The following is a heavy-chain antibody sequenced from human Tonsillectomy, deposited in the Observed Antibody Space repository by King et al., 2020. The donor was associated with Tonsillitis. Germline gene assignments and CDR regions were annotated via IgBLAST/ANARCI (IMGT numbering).Heavy chain of an antibody. Sequence: VQLVESGGGVVQPGGSLKLSCAASAFTFSNYAMHWVRQAPGKGLEWVAFIRYDVRDKKYAESVKGRFTISRDNSKNTLYLHMNSLRAEDTAVYYCAKDGTVPGTNSGSTFDLWGQGTIVTVSP. V-gene: IGHV3-30*02. J-gene: IGHJ3*01. CDR3: AKDGTVPGTNSGSTFDL. CDR2: IRYDVRDK. CDR1: AFTFSNYA. D-gene: IGHD6-19*01.